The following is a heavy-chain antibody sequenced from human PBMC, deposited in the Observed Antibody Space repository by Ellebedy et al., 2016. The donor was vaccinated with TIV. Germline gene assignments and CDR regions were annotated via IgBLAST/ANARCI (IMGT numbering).Heavy chain of an antibody. CDR2: IVVGNGNT. CDR1: GFTFTSSA. D-gene: IGHD4-23*01. CDR3: AADLFGGNSLDY. J-gene: IGHJ4*02. Sequence: ASVKVSCKASGFTFTSSAMQWVRQARGQRLEWIGWIVVGNGNTNYAQKFRERVTITRDMSTSTAYMELSSLRSEDTAVYYCAADLFGGNSLDYWGQGTLVTVSS. V-gene: IGHV1-58*02.